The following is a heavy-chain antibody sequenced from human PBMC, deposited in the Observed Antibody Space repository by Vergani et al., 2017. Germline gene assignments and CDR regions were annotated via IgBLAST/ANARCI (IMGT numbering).Heavy chain of an antibody. V-gene: IGHV3-33*01. Sequence: QVQLVESGGGVVQPGRSLRLSCAASGFTFNQYGMHWVRQAPGKGLEWVAVTWYDGNNKQYADSVKGRFTISRDNSKSTMYLQMNSLRDEDTGVYYCARGQSGSYYRYFEHWGQGTLVIVSS. D-gene: IGHD3-10*01. CDR1: GFTFNQYG. CDR3: ARGQSGSYYRYFEH. CDR2: TWYDGNNK. J-gene: IGHJ1*01.